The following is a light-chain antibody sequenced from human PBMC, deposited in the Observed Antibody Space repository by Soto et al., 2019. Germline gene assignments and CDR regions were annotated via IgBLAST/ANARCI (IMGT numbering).Light chain of an antibody. J-gene: IGLJ3*02. CDR1: KLEDKH. CDR2: EDG. CDR3: QAWDSSTVV. V-gene: IGLV3-1*01. Sequence: SYELTQPPSVSVSPGQTASITCSGDKLEDKHACWYQQRPGQSPVLVIYEDGRRPSGIPERFSGSNSGNTASLTISGTQAMDEADYYCQAWDSSTVVFGGGTKLTVL.